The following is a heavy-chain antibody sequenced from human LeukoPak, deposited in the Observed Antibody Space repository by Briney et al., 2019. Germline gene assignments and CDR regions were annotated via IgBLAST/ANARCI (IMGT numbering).Heavy chain of an antibody. J-gene: IGHJ4*02. V-gene: IGHV4-39*07. Sequence: SETLSLTCTVSGGSISGSSYYWGWIRQPPGKGLEWIGNIYYSGSAYYNPSLNSRVSISVDTSKNQFSLKLSSVTAADTAVYYCARDRAAIGHFDDWGQGTLVTVSS. CDR1: GGSISGSSYY. CDR3: ARDRAAIGHFDD. D-gene: IGHD6-13*01. CDR2: IYYSGSA.